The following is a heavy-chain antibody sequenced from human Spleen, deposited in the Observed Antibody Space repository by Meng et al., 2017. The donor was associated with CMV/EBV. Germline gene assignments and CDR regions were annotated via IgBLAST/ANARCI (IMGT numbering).Heavy chain of an antibody. J-gene: IGHJ4*02. V-gene: IGHV3-48*04. CDR2: ISGRSTTS. D-gene: IGHD3-10*01. CDR1: GFTFIDYG. Sequence: LSLTCAGSGFTFIDYGMNWVRQAPGKGLEWVSYISGRSTTSRYADSVEGRFTISRDNAKNSLYLRMNSLIAEDTAVYYCVRDIGGYWGQGTLVTVSS. CDR3: VRDIGGY.